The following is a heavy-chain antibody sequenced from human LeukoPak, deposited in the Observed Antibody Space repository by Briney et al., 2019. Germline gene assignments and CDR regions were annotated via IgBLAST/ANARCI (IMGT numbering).Heavy chain of an antibody. CDR1: GFTFSGYW. Sequence: SGGSLRLSCADSGFTFSGYWMNWAPQAPGKGLEWVAKINQNGGEKYYVDSVKGRFTISRDNGKNSLYLQMNSLRAEDTAVYYCARYRHLGYWGQGTLVTVSS. CDR3: ARYRHLGY. CDR2: INQNGGEK. V-gene: IGHV3-7*01. J-gene: IGHJ4*02.